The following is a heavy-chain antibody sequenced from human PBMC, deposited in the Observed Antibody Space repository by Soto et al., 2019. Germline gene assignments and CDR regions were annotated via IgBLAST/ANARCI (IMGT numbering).Heavy chain of an antibody. D-gene: IGHD2-2*01. CDR2: IYHSGST. CDR3: ARGDCISTSCYYYYYGMDV. CDR1: GGSIRSGGYS. Sequence: TLSLTCAVSGGSIRSGGYSWSWIRQPPGKGLEWIGYIYHSGSTYYNPSLKSRVTISVDRSKNQFSLKLSSVTAADTAVYYCARGDCISTSCYYYYYGMDVWGQGTTVTVSS. J-gene: IGHJ6*02. V-gene: IGHV4-30-2*01.